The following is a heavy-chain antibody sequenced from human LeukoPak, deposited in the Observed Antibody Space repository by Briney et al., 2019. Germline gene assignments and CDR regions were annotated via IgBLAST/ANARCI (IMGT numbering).Heavy chain of an antibody. CDR3: ARCTTGRTFGSLREIKRSREIDY. V-gene: IGHV3-20*04. CDR1: GFTFDDYG. CDR2: INWNGGST. J-gene: IGHJ4*02. D-gene: IGHD1-1*01. Sequence: GGSLRLSCAASGFTFDDYGMSWVRQAPGKGLEWVSGINWNGGSTGYADSVKGRFTISRDNAKNSLYLQMNSLRVEDTAVYYCARCTTGRTFGSLREIKRSREIDYWGQGTLVTVSS.